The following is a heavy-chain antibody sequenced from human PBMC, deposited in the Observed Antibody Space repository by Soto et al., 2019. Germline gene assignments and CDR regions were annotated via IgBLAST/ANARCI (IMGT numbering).Heavy chain of an antibody. D-gene: IGHD1-26*01. V-gene: IGHV4-59*08. CDR3: ARYPGSIVGAHRPFDY. J-gene: IGHJ4*02. Sequence: QVQLQESGPGLVKPSETLSLTCTVSGGFISSYYWSWIRQPPGKALEWIGYIYYSGSTNYNPSLKSRVTISVDTSKNQFSRKLSSVTAADTAVYYCARYPGSIVGAHRPFDYWGQGTLVTVSS. CDR2: IYYSGST. CDR1: GGFISSYY.